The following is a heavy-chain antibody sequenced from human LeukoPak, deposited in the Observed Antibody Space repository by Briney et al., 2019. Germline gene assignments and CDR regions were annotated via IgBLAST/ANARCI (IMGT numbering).Heavy chain of an antibody. Sequence: GGSLRHSCAASGNYWMHWVRQVPGKGLVWVSHINSDGSWTSYADSVKGRFTISKDNAKNTVYLQMNSLRAEDTAVYYCVSFYETYRGRGTLVTVSS. CDR1: GNYW. J-gene: IGHJ4*02. D-gene: IGHD2/OR15-2a*01. CDR3: VSFYETY. CDR2: INSDGSWT. V-gene: IGHV3-74*01.